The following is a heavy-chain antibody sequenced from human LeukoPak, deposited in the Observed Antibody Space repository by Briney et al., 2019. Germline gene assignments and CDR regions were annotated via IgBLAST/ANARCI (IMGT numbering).Heavy chain of an antibody. V-gene: IGHV3-21*01. CDR3: ARCYSGYDLEEY. Sequence: GGSLRLSCAASGFTFSSYNMYWVRQAPGQGLEWVSSLSGGSDHIYYADPVKGRFTISRDNAKNSLYLQMNSLRAEDTAVYYCARCYSGYDLEEYWGQGTLVTVSS. J-gene: IGHJ4*02. D-gene: IGHD5-12*01. CDR2: LSGGSDHI. CDR1: GFTFSSYN.